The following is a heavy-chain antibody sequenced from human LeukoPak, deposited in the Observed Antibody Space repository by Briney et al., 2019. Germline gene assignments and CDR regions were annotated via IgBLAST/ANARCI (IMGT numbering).Heavy chain of an antibody. V-gene: IGHV4-30-4*01. CDR1: GGSISSGDYY. D-gene: IGHD3-22*01. CDR2: IYYSGST. CDR3: ARGPPGYYDSSGYRYYFDY. Sequence: SETLSLTCTVSGGSISSGDYYWSWVRQPPGKGLEWIVYIYYSGSTYYNPSLKSRVTISVDTSKNQFSLKLSSVTAADTAVYYCARGPPGYYDSSGYRYYFDYWGQGTLVTVSS. J-gene: IGHJ4*02.